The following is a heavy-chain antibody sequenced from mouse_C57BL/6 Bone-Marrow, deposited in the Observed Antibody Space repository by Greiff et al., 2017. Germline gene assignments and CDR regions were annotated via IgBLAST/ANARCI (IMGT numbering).Heavy chain of an antibody. CDR2: IRSKSNNYAT. D-gene: IGHD2-4*01. V-gene: IGHV10-1*01. Sequence: EVKLMESGGGLVQPKGSLKLSCAASGFSFNTYAMNWVRQAPGKGLEWVARIRSKSNNYATYYADSVKDRFTISRDDSESMLYLQMNNLKTEDTAMYYCGRGGYDYDFDYWGQGTTLTVSS. CDR3: GRGGYDYDFDY. J-gene: IGHJ2*01. CDR1: GFSFNTYA.